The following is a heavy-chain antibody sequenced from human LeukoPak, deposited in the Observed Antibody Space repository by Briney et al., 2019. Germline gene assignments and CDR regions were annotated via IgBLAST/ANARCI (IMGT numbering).Heavy chain of an antibody. J-gene: IGHJ3*02. CDR2: INHSGST. CDR3: ARGAFDI. V-gene: IGHV4-34*01. CDR1: GGSFSGYY. Sequence: SETLSLTCAVYGGSFSGYYWGWIRQPPGKGLEWIGEINHSGSTNYNSSLKSRVTISVDTSKNQFSLKLSSVTAADTAVYCCARGAFDIWGQGTMVTVSS.